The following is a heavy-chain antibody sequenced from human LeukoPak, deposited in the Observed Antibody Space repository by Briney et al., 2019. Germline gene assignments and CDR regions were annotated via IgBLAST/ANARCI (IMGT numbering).Heavy chain of an antibody. D-gene: IGHD2-2*01. CDR2: ISGSGGIT. J-gene: IGHJ4*02. V-gene: IGHV3-23*01. CDR3: AKALLSDYSSSGDY. Sequence: PGGSLRLSCAASGFTFNSYAISWVRQAPGKGLEWVSAISGSGGITYYVDSVKGRFTISRDNSKNTVSLQMNSLRAEDTGVYYCAKALLSDYSSSGDYWGQGTLVTVSS. CDR1: GFTFNSYA.